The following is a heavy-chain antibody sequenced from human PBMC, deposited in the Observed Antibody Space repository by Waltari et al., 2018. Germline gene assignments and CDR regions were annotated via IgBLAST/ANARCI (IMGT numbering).Heavy chain of an antibody. D-gene: IGHD3-3*01. CDR1: VYTFTSSD. CDR3: ARGGTIFGVAYFDY. CDR2: MTPNSGNT. Sequence: QVQLVQSGAEVKKPGASVTVSCTASVYTFTSSDITWVRQATGQGLEWMGWMTPNSGNTGYAQKFQGRGTMTRNTSRSTAYMELSSLRSEDTAVYYCARGGTIFGVAYFDYWGQGTLVTVSS. V-gene: IGHV1-8*01. J-gene: IGHJ4*02.